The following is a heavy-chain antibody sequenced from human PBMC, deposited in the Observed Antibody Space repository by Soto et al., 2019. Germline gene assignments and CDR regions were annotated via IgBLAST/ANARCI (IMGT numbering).Heavy chain of an antibody. D-gene: IGHD2-15*01. Sequence: GGSLRLSCAASGFTFSSYWMHWVRQAPGKGLVWVSRINSDGSSTSYADSVKGRFTISRDNAKNTLYLQMNSLRAEDTAVYYCVRTGLVVAAATREDYWGQGTLVTSPQ. J-gene: IGHJ4*02. V-gene: IGHV3-74*01. CDR3: VRTGLVVAAATREDY. CDR2: INSDGSST. CDR1: GFTFSSYW.